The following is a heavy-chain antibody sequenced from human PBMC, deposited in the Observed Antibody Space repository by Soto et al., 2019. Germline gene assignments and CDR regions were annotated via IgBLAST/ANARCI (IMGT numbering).Heavy chain of an antibody. CDR3: ARDVRFLEWLLSYMDV. Sequence: GGSLRLSCAASGFTFSSYSMNWVRQAPGKGLEWVSSISSSSSYIYYADSVKGRFTISRDNAKNSLYLQMNSLRAEDTAVYYCARDVRFLEWLLSYMDVWGKGTTVTVS. CDR2: ISSSSSYI. D-gene: IGHD3-3*01. V-gene: IGHV3-21*01. CDR1: GFTFSSYS. J-gene: IGHJ6*03.